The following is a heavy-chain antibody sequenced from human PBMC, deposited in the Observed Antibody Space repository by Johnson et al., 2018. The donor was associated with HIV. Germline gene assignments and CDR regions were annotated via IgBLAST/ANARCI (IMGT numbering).Heavy chain of an antibody. CDR1: GFIFRDYY. V-gene: IGHV3-11*04. J-gene: IGHJ3*02. CDR3: ANPTGSDAFDI. CDR2: ISSSGSSI. D-gene: IGHD1-1*01. Sequence: QVQLVESGGGLVKPRGSLRLSCAASGFIFRDYYMSLIRQAPGKGLEWVSYISSSGSSIYYADSVKGRFTISRDNSKNTLYLQMNSLRAEDTAVYYCANPTGSDAFDIWGQGTMVTVSS.